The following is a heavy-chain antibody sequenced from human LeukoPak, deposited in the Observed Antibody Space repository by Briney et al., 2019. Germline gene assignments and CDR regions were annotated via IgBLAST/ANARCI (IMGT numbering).Heavy chain of an antibody. Sequence: ASVKVSCKASGGTFSSYAISWVRQAPGQGLEWMGRIIPILGIANYAQKFQCRVTITADKSTSTAYMELSSLRSEDTAVYYCAREGPNLPWDYWGQGTLVTVSS. CDR3: AREGPNLPWDY. CDR2: IIPILGIA. CDR1: GGTFSSYA. D-gene: IGHD1-14*01. J-gene: IGHJ4*02. V-gene: IGHV1-69*04.